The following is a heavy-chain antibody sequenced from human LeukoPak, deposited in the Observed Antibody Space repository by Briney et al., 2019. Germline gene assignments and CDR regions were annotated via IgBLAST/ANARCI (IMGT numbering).Heavy chain of an antibody. D-gene: IGHD1-26*01. Sequence: SDTLSLTCAVSGDSISRSDWWAWIRQPPGEGLEWLGNIYYSGRIYHNPSLQTRVIMSVDSSKNQFPLRLGSVTAVDTAVYYCAKTRSGTYYGDSFDIWGQGILVTVSS. CDR2: IYYSGRI. CDR1: GDSISRSDW. J-gene: IGHJ3*02. V-gene: IGHV4-28*05. CDR3: AKTRSGTYYGDSFDI.